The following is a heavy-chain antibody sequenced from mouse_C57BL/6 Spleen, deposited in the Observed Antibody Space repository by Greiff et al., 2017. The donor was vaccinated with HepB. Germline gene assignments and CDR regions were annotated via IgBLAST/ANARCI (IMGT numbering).Heavy chain of an antibody. J-gene: IGHJ3*01. CDR3: ARSGGTMASWFAY. Sequence: QVQLKESGPELVKPGASVKISCKASGYTFTDYYINWVKQRPGQGLEWIGWIFPGSGSTYYNEKFKGKATLTVDKSSSTAYMLLSSLTSEDSAVYFWARSGGTMASWFAYWGQGTLVTVSA. CDR1: GYTFTDYY. V-gene: IGHV1-75*01. CDR2: IFPGSGST. D-gene: IGHD1-1*02.